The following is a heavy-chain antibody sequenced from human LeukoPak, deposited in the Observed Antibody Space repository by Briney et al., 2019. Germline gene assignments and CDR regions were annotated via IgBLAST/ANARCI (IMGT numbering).Heavy chain of an antibody. CDR3: ARDPPEDEWNSLDS. CDR1: GGSVNGYY. CDR2: IHYSGLT. D-gene: IGHD1-7*01. J-gene: IGHJ4*02. Sequence: PSETLSLTCTVSGGSVNGYYWNWIRQAPGKGLEWIGFIHYSGLTVYSPSLQSRVGMSVDTSRNQFSLDLSSVTAADTALYYCARDPPEDEWNSLDSWGQGILVTVPS. V-gene: IGHV4-59*02.